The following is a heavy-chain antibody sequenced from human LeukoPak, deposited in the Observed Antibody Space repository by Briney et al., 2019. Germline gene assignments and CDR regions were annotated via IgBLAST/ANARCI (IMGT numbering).Heavy chain of an antibody. V-gene: IGHV1-69*05. CDR3: ARGRNIAAPGGGDLDY. J-gene: IGHJ4*02. D-gene: IGHD5-12*01. Sequence: SVKVSCKASGGTFSSYAISWVRQAPGQGLEWMGGIIPIFGTANYAQKFQGRVTIATDESTTTGYMELSSLESEDTAVYYCARGRNIAAPGGGDLDYWGQGTLVTVSS. CDR1: GGTFSSYA. CDR2: IIPIFGTA.